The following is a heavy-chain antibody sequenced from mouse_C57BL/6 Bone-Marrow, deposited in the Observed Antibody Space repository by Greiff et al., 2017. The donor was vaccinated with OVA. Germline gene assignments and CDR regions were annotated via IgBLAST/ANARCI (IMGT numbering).Heavy chain of an antibody. J-gene: IGHJ3*01. Sequence: DVMLVESGGGLVKPGGSLKLSCAASGFTFSSYAMSWVRQTPEKRLEWVATISDGGSYTYYPDNVKGRFTISRDNAKNNLYLQMSHLKSEDTAMYYCARALCEGFAYWGQGTLVTVSA. CDR2: ISDGGSYT. V-gene: IGHV5-4*03. CDR3: ARALCEGFAY. CDR1: GFTFSSYA. D-gene: IGHD2-3*01.